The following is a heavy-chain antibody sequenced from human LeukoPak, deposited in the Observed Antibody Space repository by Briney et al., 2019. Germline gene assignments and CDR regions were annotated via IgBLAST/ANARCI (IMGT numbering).Heavy chain of an antibody. CDR3: ARALYDFWSGYHFDY. Sequence: GSSVKVSCKASGGTFSSYAISWVRQAPGQGLGWMGGIIPIFGTANYAQKFQGRVTITTDESTSAAYMELSSLRSEDTAVYYCARALYDFWSGYHFDYWGQGTLVTVSS. CDR2: IIPIFGTA. CDR1: GGTFSSYA. J-gene: IGHJ4*02. D-gene: IGHD3-3*01. V-gene: IGHV1-69*05.